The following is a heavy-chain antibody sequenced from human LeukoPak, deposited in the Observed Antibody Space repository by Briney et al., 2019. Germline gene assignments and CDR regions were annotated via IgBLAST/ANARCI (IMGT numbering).Heavy chain of an antibody. D-gene: IGHD2-2*01. CDR2: IIPIFGTA. J-gene: IGHJ6*04. CDR1: GGTFSSYA. V-gene: IGHV1-69*06. Sequence: SVKVSCKASGGTFSSYAISWVRQAPGQGLEWMGGIIPIFGTANYAQKFQGRVTITADKSTSIAYMELSSLRSEDTAVYYCARTWGPSYCSSTSCPPYGMDVWGKGTTVTVSS. CDR3: ARTWGPSYCSSTSCPPYGMDV.